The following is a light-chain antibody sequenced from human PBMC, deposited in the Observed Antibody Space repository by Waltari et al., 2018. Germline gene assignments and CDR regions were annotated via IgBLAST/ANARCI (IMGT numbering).Light chain of an antibody. V-gene: IGLV2-14*03. CDR3: ASYTTSDSYV. Sequence: QSALTQPASVSGSPGQSITISCAGSSIDVGAYNYFSWYQQHPGKAPRLIIYDVSNRPSGVSNRFSGSRSGNTASLTISGLQAEDEADYYCASYTTSDSYVFGTGTEVTVL. CDR1: SIDVGAYNY. J-gene: IGLJ1*01. CDR2: DVS.